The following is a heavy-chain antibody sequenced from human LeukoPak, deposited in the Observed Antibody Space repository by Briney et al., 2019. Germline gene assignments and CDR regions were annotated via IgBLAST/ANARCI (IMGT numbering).Heavy chain of an antibody. V-gene: IGHV4-59*01. Sequence: SQTLSLTCTVSGGSISTYYWSWIRQPPGKGLEWIGYIYHSGSTKYNPSLKSRVTISVDTSKNQFSLKLSSVTAADTAVYYCARDGYSGNDGLWGQGTLVTVSS. J-gene: IGHJ4*02. D-gene: IGHD5-12*01. CDR2: IYHSGST. CDR3: ARDGYSGNDGL. CDR1: GGSISTYY.